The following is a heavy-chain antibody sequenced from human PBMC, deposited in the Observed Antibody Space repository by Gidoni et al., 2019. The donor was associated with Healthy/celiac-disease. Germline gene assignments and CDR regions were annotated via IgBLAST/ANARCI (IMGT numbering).Heavy chain of an antibody. CDR3: AKDLGGYCSSTSCSSRGYYYYGMDV. CDR2: ISWDGGST. D-gene: IGHD2-2*03. V-gene: IGHV3-43*01. Sequence: EVQLVESGGVVVQPGGSLRLSCEASGFTCADYTMHWVRQAPGKGLEWVSLISWDGGSTYYADSVKGRFTISRDNSKNSLYLQMNSLRTEDTALYYCAKDLGGYCSSTSCSSRGYYYYGMDVWGQGTTVTVSS. CDR1: GFTCADYT. J-gene: IGHJ6*02.